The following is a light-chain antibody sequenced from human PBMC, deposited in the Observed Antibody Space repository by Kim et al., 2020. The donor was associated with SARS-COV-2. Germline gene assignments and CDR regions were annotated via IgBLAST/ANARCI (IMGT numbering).Light chain of an antibody. CDR2: GAS. Sequence: EIVLTQSPGTLSLSPGERATLSCRASQSVSSNYLAWYQQKPGQAPRLLIYGASSRATGIPDRFSGSGSGTDFTLTISRLEPEDFAGYSCQQYDSSPLTFGGGTKVDIK. CDR1: QSVSSNY. CDR3: QQYDSSPLT. V-gene: IGKV3-20*01. J-gene: IGKJ4*01.